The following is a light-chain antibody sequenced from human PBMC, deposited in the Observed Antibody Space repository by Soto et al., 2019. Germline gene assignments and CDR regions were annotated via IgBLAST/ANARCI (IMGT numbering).Light chain of an antibody. V-gene: IGKV1-33*01. CDR3: QQYDNLPIT. J-gene: IGKJ5*01. CDR1: QDISNY. CDR2: DAS. Sequence: DIQMTQSPCSLSASVGDRVTITCQARQDISNYLNWYQQKPGKAPKLLIYDASNLETGVPSRFSGSGSGTDFTFTISSLQPEDIATYYCQQYDNLPITFGQGTRLEIK.